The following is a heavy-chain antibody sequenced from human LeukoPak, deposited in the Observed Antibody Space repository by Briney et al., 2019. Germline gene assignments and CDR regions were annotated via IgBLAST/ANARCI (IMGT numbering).Heavy chain of an antibody. J-gene: IGHJ4*02. CDR2: ISSSGSTI. D-gene: IGHD2-15*01. Sequence: RPGGSLRLSCAASGFTFSSYEMNWVRQAPGKGLEWVSYISSSGSTIYYADSMKGRFTISRDNAKNSLYLQMNSLRAEDTAVYYCAREPRMVVHFDYWGQGTLVTVSS. CDR3: AREPRMVVHFDY. V-gene: IGHV3-48*03. CDR1: GFTFSSYE.